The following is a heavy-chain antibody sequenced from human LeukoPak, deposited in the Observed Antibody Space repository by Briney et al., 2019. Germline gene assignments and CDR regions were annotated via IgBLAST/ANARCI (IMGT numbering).Heavy chain of an antibody. V-gene: IGHV1-18*01. J-gene: IGHJ5*02. D-gene: IGHD1-26*01. Sequence: GASVKVSCKASGYTFTSYAIIWVRQAPGQGLEWMGGISANNGNTNYAQKLQGRVTMTTDTSTSTAYMELRTLTSDDTAVYYCARQIVGATNWFDPWGQGTLVTVSS. CDR2: ISANNGNT. CDR1: GYTFTSYA. CDR3: ARQIVGATNWFDP.